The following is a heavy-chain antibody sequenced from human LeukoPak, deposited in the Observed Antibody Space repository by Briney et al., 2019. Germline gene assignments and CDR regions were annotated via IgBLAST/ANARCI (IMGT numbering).Heavy chain of an antibody. CDR2: IYYSGST. V-gene: IGHV4-59*01. D-gene: IGHD6-13*01. Sequence: SETLSLTCTVSGGSISSYYWRWIRQPPGKGLEWIGYIYYSGSTNYNPSLKSRVTISVDTSKNQFSLKLSSVTAADTAVYYCAGEGSSWYGNYYYYMDVWGKGTTVTVSS. CDR3: AGEGSSWYGNYYYYMDV. J-gene: IGHJ6*03. CDR1: GGSISSYY.